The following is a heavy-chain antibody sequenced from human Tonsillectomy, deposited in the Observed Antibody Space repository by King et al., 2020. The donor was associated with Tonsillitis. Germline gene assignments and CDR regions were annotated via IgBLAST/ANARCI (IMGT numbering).Heavy chain of an antibody. CDR2: IIPIFGTA. V-gene: IGHV1-69*01. J-gene: IGHJ4*02. CDR3: AREGSGYYDSSGFAGFQY. D-gene: IGHD3-22*01. Sequence: VQLVESGAEVKKPGSSVKVSCKASGGTFSSYAINWVRQAPGQGLEWMGGIIPIFGTAEYAQKFQGRVTITADESTSTAYMELGSLRSEDTAVYYCAREGSGYYDSSGFAGFQYWGQGTLVTVSS. CDR1: GGTFSSYA.